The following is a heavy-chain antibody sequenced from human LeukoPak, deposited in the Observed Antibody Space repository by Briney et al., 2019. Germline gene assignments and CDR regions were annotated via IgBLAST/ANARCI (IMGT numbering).Heavy chain of an antibody. J-gene: IGHJ5*02. Sequence: GGSLRLSCAASGFTFSSYSMNWVRQASGKGLEWVSYISGSSSSIYYADSVKGRFTISRDNAKNSLYLQMNSLRAEDTAVYYCARHSGSYYDPWGQGTLVTVSS. CDR2: ISGSSSSI. CDR1: GFTFSSYS. CDR3: ARHSGSYYDP. V-gene: IGHV3-21*01. D-gene: IGHD3-10*01.